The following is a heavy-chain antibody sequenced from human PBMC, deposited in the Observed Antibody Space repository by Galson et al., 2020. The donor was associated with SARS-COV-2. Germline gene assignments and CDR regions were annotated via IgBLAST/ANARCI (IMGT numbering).Heavy chain of an antibody. D-gene: IGHD4-17*01. CDR2: ISGNSGTT. Sequence: RGSLRLSCAASGFSFTSYAMTWVRQAPGKGLEWLSSISGNSGTTYYADSVRGRFTISRDNSKNTLYLQMNSLRAEDTAVYYCARGGRGDYSNDYWGQGTLVTVSS. CDR1: GFSFTSYA. V-gene: IGHV3-23*01. J-gene: IGHJ4*02. CDR3: ARGGRGDYSNDY.